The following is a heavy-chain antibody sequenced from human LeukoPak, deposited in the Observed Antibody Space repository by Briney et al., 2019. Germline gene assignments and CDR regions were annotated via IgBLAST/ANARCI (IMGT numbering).Heavy chain of an antibody. D-gene: IGHD2/OR15-2a*01. J-gene: IGHJ4*02. CDR3: ARVGRWGTHFGTTDASLDY. CDR1: GFTFSAYW. CDR2: INQDGSDK. V-gene: IGHV3-7*04. Sequence: GGSLRLSCVASGFTFSAYWMSWVRQAPGKGLEWVANINQDGSDKYYVDSVKGRFTISRDNAKNSLYLQINSLRAEDTAVYYCARVGRWGTHFGTTDASLDYWGQETLVTASS.